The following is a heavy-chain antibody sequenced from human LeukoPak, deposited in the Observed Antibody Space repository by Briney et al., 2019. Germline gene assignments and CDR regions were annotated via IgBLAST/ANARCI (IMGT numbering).Heavy chain of an antibody. Sequence: GASVTVSCKASGYTLTGYYMHWVRQAPGQERAWVGWVSTYTGNTAFAQKFQGRVTMTTDTSTSTAYMELRSLRSDDTAVYYCARDLMSSYYYDGSFNYWGQGTLVSVSS. CDR2: VSTYTGNT. CDR1: GYTLTGYY. V-gene: IGHV1-18*04. J-gene: IGHJ4*02. D-gene: IGHD3-22*01. CDR3: ARDLMSSYYYDGSFNY.